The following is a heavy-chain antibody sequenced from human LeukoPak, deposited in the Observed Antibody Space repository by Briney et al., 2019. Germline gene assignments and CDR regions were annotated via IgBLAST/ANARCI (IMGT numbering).Heavy chain of an antibody. J-gene: IGHJ4*02. CDR1: GFSFSSHG. V-gene: IGHV3-48*02. CDR3: ARARGYNHGPQDYYFDY. Sequence: GGSLRLSCAASGFSFSSHGMSWVRQAPGKGLEWVSYIRSSSSTMYYADSVKGRFTIYRDNAKSSLYLQMSSLRDEDTAVYYCARARGYNHGPQDYYFDYWGQGTLVTVSS. CDR2: IRSSSSTM. D-gene: IGHD5-18*01.